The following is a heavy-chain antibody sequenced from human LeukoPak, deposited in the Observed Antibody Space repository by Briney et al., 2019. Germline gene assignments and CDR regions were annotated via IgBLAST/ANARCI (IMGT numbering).Heavy chain of an antibody. J-gene: IGHJ4*02. CDR2: ISYDGSNK. CDR3: ASVQGSSGWLY. V-gene: IGHV3-30-3*01. CDR1: GFTFSSYA. Sequence: GGSLRLSCAAPGFTFSSYAMHWVRQAPGKGLEWVAVISYDGSNKYYADSVKGRFTISRDNSKNTLYLQMNSLRAEGTAVYYCASVQGSSGWLYWGQGTLVTVSS. D-gene: IGHD6-19*01.